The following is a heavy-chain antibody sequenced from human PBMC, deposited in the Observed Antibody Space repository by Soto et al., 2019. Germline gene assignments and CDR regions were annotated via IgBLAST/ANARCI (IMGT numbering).Heavy chain of an antibody. CDR1: GYTFTSYG. J-gene: IGHJ4*02. Sequence: QVQLVQSGAEVKKPGASVKVSCKASGYTFTSYGISWVRQAPGQGLEWMGRISAYNGNTNYAQKLQGRATSTTDTSTSTDSMELRTLRSGDTAVSYCARDRALELGDYWGQGPLVTVSS. D-gene: IGHD1-26*01. CDR2: ISAYNGNT. CDR3: ARDRALELGDY. V-gene: IGHV1-18*01.